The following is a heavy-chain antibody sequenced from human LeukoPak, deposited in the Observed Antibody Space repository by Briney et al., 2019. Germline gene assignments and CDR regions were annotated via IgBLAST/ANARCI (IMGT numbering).Heavy chain of an antibody. CDR1: GYTFTGFY. V-gene: IGHV1-2*02. CDR3: ASYPRYSSWPPFDY. D-gene: IGHD6-6*01. J-gene: IGHJ4*02. CDR2: INPNTGGT. Sequence: RASVKVSCKASGYTFTGFYMHWVRQAPGQGFEWMGWINPNTGGTNYAQKFQGRVTMTRDTSITTAYMELSGLTSDDTAAYYCASYPRYSSWPPFDYWGQGTLVTVSS.